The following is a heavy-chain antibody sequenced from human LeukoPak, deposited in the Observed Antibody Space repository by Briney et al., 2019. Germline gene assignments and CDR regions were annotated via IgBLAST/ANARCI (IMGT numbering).Heavy chain of an antibody. J-gene: IGHJ5*02. CDR1: GFTFSSYV. D-gene: IGHD2-2*01. Sequence: GGSLRPSCAASGFTFSSYVMSWVRQAPGKGLDWVSTISVSGDYTYYADSVKGRFTISRDNSKNTLYLQMNSLRGEDTAVYYCAKAIGQEVPAASRWYDPWGQGTLVTVSS. CDR2: ISVSGDYT. V-gene: IGHV3-23*01. CDR3: AKAIGQEVPAASRWYDP.